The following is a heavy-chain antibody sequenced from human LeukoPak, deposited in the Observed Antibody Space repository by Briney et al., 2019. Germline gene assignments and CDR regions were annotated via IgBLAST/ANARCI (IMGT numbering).Heavy chain of an antibody. CDR3: TTATAPDILTGYYGGYYFDY. V-gene: IGHV3-15*01. D-gene: IGHD3-9*01. Sequence: GRSLRLSCAASGFTFSNAWMSWVRQAPGKGLEWVGRIKSKTDGGTTDYAAPVKGRFTISRDDSKNTLYLQMNSLKTEDTAVYYCTTATAPDILTGYYGGYYFDYWGQGTLVTVSS. CDR2: IKSKTDGGTT. CDR1: GFTFSNAW. J-gene: IGHJ4*02.